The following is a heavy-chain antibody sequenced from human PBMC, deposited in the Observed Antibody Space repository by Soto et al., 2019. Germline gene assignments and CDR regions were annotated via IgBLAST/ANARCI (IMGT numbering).Heavy chain of an antibody. CDR1: GSTFSSYG. D-gene: IGHD6-6*01. CDR2: ISYDGSNK. CDR3: EKELGPRPSSSYYYYYGMDV. Sequence: GGSLRLSCAASGSTFSSYGMHWVRQAPGKGLEWVAVISYDGSNKYYADSVKGRFTISRDNSKNTLYLQMNSLRAEDTAVYYCEKELGPRPSSSYYYYYGMDVWGQGTTVTV. J-gene: IGHJ6*02. V-gene: IGHV3-30*18.